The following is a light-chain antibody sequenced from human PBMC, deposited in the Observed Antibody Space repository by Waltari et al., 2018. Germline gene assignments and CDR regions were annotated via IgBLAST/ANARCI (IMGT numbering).Light chain of an antibody. CDR3: QSVDRSGTYV. V-gene: IGLV3-25*03. CDR1: AVPKQH. CDR2: KDS. Sequence: SYELTQPPSESVSPGQTARITCSGDAVPKQHAYWYQQKPGQAPLLVIYKDSERPSGIPERFSGSRSGTTVTLTISGVQAEDEADYYCQSVDRSGTYVFGTGTKVTVL. J-gene: IGLJ1*01.